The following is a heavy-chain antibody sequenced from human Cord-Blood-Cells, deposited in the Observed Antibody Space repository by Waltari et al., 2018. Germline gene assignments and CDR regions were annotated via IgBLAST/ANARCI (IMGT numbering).Heavy chain of an antibody. V-gene: IGHV1-69*10. Sequence: QVQLVQSGAEVKKPGSSVKVSCKASGGTFSSYDISWVRQAPGQGLEWMGGIIPILGIANYAQKFQGRVTITADKSTSTAYMELSSLRSEDTAVYYCARTTGDEGWFDPWGQGTLVTVSS. CDR1: GGTFSSYD. CDR2: IIPILGIA. CDR3: ARTTGDEGWFDP. D-gene: IGHD7-27*01. J-gene: IGHJ5*02.